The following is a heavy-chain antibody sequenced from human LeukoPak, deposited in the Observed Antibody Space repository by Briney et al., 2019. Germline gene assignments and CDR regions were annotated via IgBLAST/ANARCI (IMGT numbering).Heavy chain of an antibody. V-gene: IGHV3-23*01. Sequence: GGSLRLSCESSGIILSPHGMAWVRQAPGRGLEWVSSVSASADSTYYADSVSGRFTISRDNSRNLLFLQMNSLRADDTAIYYCAELFESGTYNNFCLYGGRRTLVSVFS. CDR1: GIILSPHG. J-gene: IGHJ4*02. CDR2: VSASADST. CDR3: AELFESGTYNNFCLY. D-gene: IGHD3-10*01.